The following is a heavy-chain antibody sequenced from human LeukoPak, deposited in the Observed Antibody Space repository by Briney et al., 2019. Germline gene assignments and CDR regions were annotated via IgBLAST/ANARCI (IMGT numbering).Heavy chain of an antibody. CDR3: TRHTSPTFDY. CDR1: GYTLTSLD. D-gene: IGHD2-2*01. J-gene: IGHJ4*02. Sequence: ASVKVSCKASGYTLTSLDINWVRQATGQAPEWMGWINPNSGDTGHGQKFQGRVTITRDTSISTVYMELSSLRSEDTAVYYCTRHTSPTFDYWGQGTLVTVSS. V-gene: IGHV1-8*01. CDR2: INPNSGDT.